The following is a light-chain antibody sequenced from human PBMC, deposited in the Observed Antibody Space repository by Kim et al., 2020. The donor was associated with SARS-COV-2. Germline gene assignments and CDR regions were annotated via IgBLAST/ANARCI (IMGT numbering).Light chain of an antibody. CDR2: GAS. V-gene: IGKV3D-15*03. CDR3: QQYNNWPPLT. J-gene: IGKJ4*01. Sequence: EIVMTQSPATLSVSLGERATLSCRASQSVSSYLAWYQQKPGQAPRLLIYGASIRATGIPARFSGSGSGTEFTLTISILQSEDFAVYYCQQYNNWPPLTFGGGTKVDIK. CDR1: QSVSSY.